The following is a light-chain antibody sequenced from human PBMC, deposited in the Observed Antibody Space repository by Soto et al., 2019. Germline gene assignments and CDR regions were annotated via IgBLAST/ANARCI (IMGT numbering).Light chain of an antibody. V-gene: IGKV1-5*01. J-gene: IGKJ3*01. CDR1: QSISAW. Sequence: DIQMTQSPSTLSATAGDRVTITCRASQSISAWLAWYQQKPGKAPKLLIFDASNLQSGVPSRFSGSGSRTDFTLTISSLEPEDFATYYCQQTSTAPFTFGPGTKVDIK. CDR3: QQTSTAPFT. CDR2: DAS.